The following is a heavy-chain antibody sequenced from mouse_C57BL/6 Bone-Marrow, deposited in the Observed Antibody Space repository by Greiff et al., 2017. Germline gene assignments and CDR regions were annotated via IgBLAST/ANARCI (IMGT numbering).Heavy chain of an antibody. CDR1: GYSITSGYY. Sequence: VQLQQSGPGLAKPSQSLSITCSVTGYSITSGYYCNWIRQFPGNKLEWMGYISYDGSNNYNPSLKNRISITRDTSKNQFFLKLNSVTTEDTATFYCARGREQLRLYFDYWGQGTTLTVSS. CDR2: ISYDGSN. J-gene: IGHJ2*01. CDR3: ARGREQLRLYFDY. V-gene: IGHV3-6*01. D-gene: IGHD3-2*02.